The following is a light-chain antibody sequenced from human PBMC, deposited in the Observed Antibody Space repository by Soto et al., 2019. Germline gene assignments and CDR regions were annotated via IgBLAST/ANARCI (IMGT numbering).Light chain of an antibody. CDR3: QHYKSYSEA. Sequence: IQVSHSPSTLSGSIGDRVTITCRASQTISSWLAWYQQKPGKAPKLLIYKASTLKSGVPSRFSGSGSGTEFTLTISSLQPDDFATYYCQHYKSYSEAFGQGTKVDI. V-gene: IGKV1-5*03. CDR1: QTISSW. J-gene: IGKJ1*01. CDR2: KAS.